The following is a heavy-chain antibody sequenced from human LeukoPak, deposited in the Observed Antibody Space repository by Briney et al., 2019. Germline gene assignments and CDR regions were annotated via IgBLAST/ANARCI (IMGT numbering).Heavy chain of an antibody. CDR3: ARGGGSYPFFDY. Sequence: PGGSLRLSCAASGLTLNVYEMNWVRQAPGMGLEWLSYISNSGSTIYYADSVKGRFTISRDNAKKSLYLQMNSLRAEDTAVYYCARGGGSYPFFDYWGQGVLVTVSS. J-gene: IGHJ4*02. CDR1: GLTLNVYE. V-gene: IGHV3-48*03. CDR2: ISNSGSTI. D-gene: IGHD1-26*01.